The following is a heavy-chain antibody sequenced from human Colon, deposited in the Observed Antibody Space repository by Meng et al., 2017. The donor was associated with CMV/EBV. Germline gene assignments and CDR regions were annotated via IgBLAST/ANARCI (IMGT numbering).Heavy chain of an antibody. V-gene: IGHV3-7*04. D-gene: IGHD3-10*01. CDR3: ARGQLWLDS. CDR2: IKQDGSET. CDR1: GMTLSSYW. Sequence: GESLKISCAASGMTLSSYWMTWVRQAPGKGLEWVANIKQDGSETSYVDSVKGRFTISRDNAKNSLYLQMNNLRAEDTAVYYCARGQLWLDSGGQGTLVTVSS. J-gene: IGHJ5*01.